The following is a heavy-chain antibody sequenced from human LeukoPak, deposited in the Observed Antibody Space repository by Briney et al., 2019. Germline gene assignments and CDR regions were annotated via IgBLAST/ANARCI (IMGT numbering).Heavy chain of an antibody. J-gene: IGHJ4*02. Sequence: ASVKVSCKASDYTFASYGIIWVRQAPGQGLEWMGWISAYNGNTNYAQKLQGRVTMTTDTSTSTAYMELRSLRSDDTAVYYCARDPGYSSGVSFDYWGQGTLVTVSS. CDR3: ARDPGYSSGVSFDY. D-gene: IGHD6-25*01. CDR2: ISAYNGNT. V-gene: IGHV1-18*01. CDR1: DYTFASYG.